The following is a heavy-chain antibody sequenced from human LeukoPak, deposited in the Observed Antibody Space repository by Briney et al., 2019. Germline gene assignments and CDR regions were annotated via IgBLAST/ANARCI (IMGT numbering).Heavy chain of an antibody. V-gene: IGHV1-69*05. Sequence: ASVKVSCKASGGTFSSYAISWVRQAPGQGLVWMGRIIPIFGTANYAQKFQGRVTITTDESTSTAYMELSSLRSEDTAVYYCAREQDTAMVIDYWGQGTLVTVSS. J-gene: IGHJ4*02. D-gene: IGHD5-18*01. CDR1: GGTFSSYA. CDR3: AREQDTAMVIDY. CDR2: IIPIFGTA.